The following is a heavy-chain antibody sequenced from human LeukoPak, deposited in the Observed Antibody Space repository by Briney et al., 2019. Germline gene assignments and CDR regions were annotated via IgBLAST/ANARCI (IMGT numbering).Heavy chain of an antibody. V-gene: IGHV5-51*01. CDR1: GYSFTNYW. J-gene: IGHJ5*02. Sequence: GESLKISCKGSGYSFTNYWIAWVRQMPGKGLEWMGIIYPADSDTRYSPSFQGQVTITADKSISTAYPQWSSLKASDTAMYYCARLPSHCSSTSCFTWYFDPWGQETLVTVSS. CDR3: ARLPSHCSSTSCFTWYFDP. D-gene: IGHD2-2*01. CDR2: IYPADSDT.